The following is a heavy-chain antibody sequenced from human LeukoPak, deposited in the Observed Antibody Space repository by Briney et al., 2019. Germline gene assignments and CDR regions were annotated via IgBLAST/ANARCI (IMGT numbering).Heavy chain of an antibody. CDR2: INPNSGGT. V-gene: IGHV1-2*02. CDR1: GYTFTGYY. D-gene: IGHD3-9*01. CDR3: ARLRTHYDILTGQVYYYGMDV. Sequence: GASVKVSCKASGYTFTGYYMHWVGQAPGQGREWMGWINPNSGGTNYAQKFQGRVTMTRDTSISTAYMELSRLRPADTAVYYCARLRTHYDILTGQVYYYGMDVWGQGTTVTVSS. J-gene: IGHJ6*02.